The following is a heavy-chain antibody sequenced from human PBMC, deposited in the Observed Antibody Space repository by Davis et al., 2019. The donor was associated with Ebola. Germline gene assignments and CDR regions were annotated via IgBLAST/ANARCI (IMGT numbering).Heavy chain of an antibody. V-gene: IGHV1-58*01. CDR3: AASISIFGAVTMQLGY. D-gene: IGHD3-3*01. J-gene: IGHJ4*02. CDR2: IVAGSGDT. Sequence: SVKVSCKPSGFTLSGAAVQWVRQARGQPLEWMGWIVAGSGDTNYAQQFQERITFTRDMSTSTVYMELSSLRSDASAVYYCAASISIFGAVTMQLGYWGQGTLVSVST. CDR1: GFTLSGAA.